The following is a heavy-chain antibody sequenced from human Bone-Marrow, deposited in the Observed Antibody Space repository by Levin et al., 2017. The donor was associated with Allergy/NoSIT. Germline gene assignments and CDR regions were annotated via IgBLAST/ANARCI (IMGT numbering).Heavy chain of an antibody. CDR1: GYTFTSYG. D-gene: IGHD3-22*01. CDR2: ISTYSGNT. V-gene: IGHV1-18*01. CDR3: ARYDSSGYSYRYFDY. J-gene: IGHJ4*02. Sequence: GASVKVSCKASGYTFTSYGISWVRQAPGQGLEWMGWISTYSGNTNYAQKLQGRVAMTTDKSTSTAYMELRSLRSDDTAVYYCARYDSSGYSYRYFDYWGQGTLVTVSS.